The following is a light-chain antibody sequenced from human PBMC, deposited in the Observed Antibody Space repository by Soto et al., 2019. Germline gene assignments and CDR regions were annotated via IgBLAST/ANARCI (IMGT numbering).Light chain of an antibody. CDR3: QQYGNVPLT. CDR2: GAS. CDR1: QSVSSSY. V-gene: IGKV3-20*01. J-gene: IGKJ4*01. Sequence: IVLTQSPGTLSLSPGERATLSCRASQSVSSSYLAWYQQKPGQAPRLLIYGASSRATGIPDRFSGSGSGTDFTLTISRLEPEDFAVYYCQQYGNVPLTFGGGTKVDIK.